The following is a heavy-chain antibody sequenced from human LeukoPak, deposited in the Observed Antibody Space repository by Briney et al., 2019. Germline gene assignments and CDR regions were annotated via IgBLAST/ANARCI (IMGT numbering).Heavy chain of an antibody. CDR3: ARYCGGDCHDAFDI. CDR1: RFAFHNYA. D-gene: IGHD2-21*02. CDR2: ISVDGGDI. V-gene: IGHV3-21*01. Sequence: GGSLRLSCAASRFAFHNYAMTWIRQAPERGLEWVSSISVDGGDIKYTDSAKGRFTISRDNAKNSLYLQMNSLRAEDTAVYYCARYCGGDCHDAFDIWGRGTMVTVSS. J-gene: IGHJ3*02.